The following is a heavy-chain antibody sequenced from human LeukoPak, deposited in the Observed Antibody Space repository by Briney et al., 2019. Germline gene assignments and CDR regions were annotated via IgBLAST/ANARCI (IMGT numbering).Heavy chain of an antibody. CDR2: IRYDGSDK. V-gene: IGHV3-30*02. D-gene: IGHD4-17*01. CDR1: GFTFSSYG. J-gene: IGHJ4*02. Sequence: GGSLRLSCAASGFTFSSYGMHWVRQAPGKGLEWVTFIRYDGSDKYYADSVKGRFTISRDNSKNTLYLQMNSLRAEDTAVYYCARDQGDYGDSYFDYWGQGTLVTVSS. CDR3: ARDQGDYGDSYFDY.